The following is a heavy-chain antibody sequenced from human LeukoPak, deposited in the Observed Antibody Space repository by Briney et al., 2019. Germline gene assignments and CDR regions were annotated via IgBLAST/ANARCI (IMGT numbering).Heavy chain of an antibody. Sequence: GGSLRLSCAASGFTVSSNYMNWVRQAPGKGLEWVSSISSSSSYIYYADSVKGRFTISRDNAKNSLYLQMNSLRAEDTAVYYCARVVAVAGKAFDIWGQGTMVTVSS. D-gene: IGHD6-19*01. J-gene: IGHJ3*02. V-gene: IGHV3-21*01. CDR2: ISSSSSYI. CDR1: GFTVSSNY. CDR3: ARVVAVAGKAFDI.